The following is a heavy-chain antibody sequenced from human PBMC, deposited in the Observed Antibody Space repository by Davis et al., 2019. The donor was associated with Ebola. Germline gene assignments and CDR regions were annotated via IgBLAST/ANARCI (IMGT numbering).Heavy chain of an antibody. Sequence: GESLKISCAASGFSFSSYWMHWVRQVPGKGLVWVSRIKTDGSLTGYGDSVQGRFIISRDNAKNSLYLQMNSLRDEDTAVYYCARDDRPNWGLHLDYWGQGTLVTVSS. D-gene: IGHD7-27*01. J-gene: IGHJ4*02. V-gene: IGHV3-74*01. CDR1: GFSFSSYW. CDR3: ARDDRPNWGLHLDY. CDR2: IKTDGSLT.